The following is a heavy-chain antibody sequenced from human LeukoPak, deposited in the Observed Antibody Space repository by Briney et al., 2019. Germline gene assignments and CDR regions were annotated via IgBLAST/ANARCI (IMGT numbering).Heavy chain of an antibody. CDR1: GGSFSPYY. D-gene: IGHD2-21*02. V-gene: IGHV4-34*01. CDR3: ARGGFYCGGDCYVDY. CDR2: INHSGST. J-gene: IGHJ4*02. Sequence: SETLSLTCAVYGGSFSPYYWSWIRQPPGKGLEWIGEINHSGSTNYNPSLKSRVTISVDTSKNQFSLRLSSLTAADTAVYYFARGGFYCGGDCYVDYWGQGALVTVSS.